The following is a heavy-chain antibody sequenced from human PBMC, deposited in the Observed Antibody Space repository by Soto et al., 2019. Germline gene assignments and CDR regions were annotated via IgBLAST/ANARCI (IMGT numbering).Heavy chain of an antibody. CDR3: ARLIVAYSSSWYFDY. Sequence: SETLSLTCTVSGGSISSYYWSWIRQPPGKGLEWIGYICYSGSTNYNPSLKSRVTISVDTSKNQFSLKLSSVTAADTAVYYCARLIVAYSSSWYFDYWGQGTLVTVSS. J-gene: IGHJ4*02. CDR2: ICYSGST. CDR1: GGSISSYY. V-gene: IGHV4-59*01. D-gene: IGHD6-13*01.